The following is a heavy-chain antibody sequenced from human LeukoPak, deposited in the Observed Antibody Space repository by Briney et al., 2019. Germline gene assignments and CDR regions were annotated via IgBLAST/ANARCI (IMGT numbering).Heavy chain of an antibody. D-gene: IGHD4-17*01. CDR3: ARGTTVTPLAADY. CDR1: GGPISSSSYY. V-gene: IGHV4-39*07. J-gene: IGHJ4*02. CDR2: IYYSGST. Sequence: SETLSLTCTVSGGPISSSSYYWGWIRQPPGKGLEWIGSIYYSGSTYYNPSLKSRVTISVDTSKNQFSLKLSSVTAADTAVYYCARGTTVTPLAADYWGQGTLVTVSS.